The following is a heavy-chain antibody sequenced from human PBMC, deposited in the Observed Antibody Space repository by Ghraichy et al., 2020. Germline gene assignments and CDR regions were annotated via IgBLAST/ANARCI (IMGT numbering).Heavy chain of an antibody. J-gene: IGHJ4*02. CDR3: ARDPCGDYKYGGTDY. CDR2: IKSDGSDS. Sequence: GGSLRLSCVASGFNFARHWMSWVRQVPGKGLEWVASIKSDGSDSFYVDSVKGRFTISRDNAENSLSLQMTSLRADDTAVYYCARDPCGDYKYGGTDYWGRGTLVSVSS. V-gene: IGHV3-7*01. CDR1: GFNFARHW. D-gene: IGHD4-17*01.